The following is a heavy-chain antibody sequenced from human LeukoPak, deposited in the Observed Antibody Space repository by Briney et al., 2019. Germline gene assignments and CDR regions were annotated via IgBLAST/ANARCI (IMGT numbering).Heavy chain of an antibody. CDR2: VYYSGNT. J-gene: IGHJ4*02. CDR3: ARHVPEVAYYYDSSGYYPNYFDY. D-gene: IGHD3-22*01. V-gene: IGHV4-59*08. CDR1: GGSISSSY. Sequence: PSETLSLTCTVSGGSISSSYWSWIRQPPGKGLEWIGYVYYSGNTNYNPSLKSRVTISVDTSKNQFSLKLNSVTAADTAVYYCARHVPEVAYYYDSSGYYPNYFDYWGQGILVTVSS.